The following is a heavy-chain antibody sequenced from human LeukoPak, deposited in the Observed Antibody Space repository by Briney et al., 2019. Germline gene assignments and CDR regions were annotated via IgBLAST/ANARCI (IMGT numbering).Heavy chain of an antibody. D-gene: IGHD2/OR15-2a*01. J-gene: IGHJ4*02. Sequence: GESLKISCKSSGYSFTSYWIAWVRQMPGKGLEWMGILYPGDSDTRYSPSFQGQVTISADRSITTAYLQWSSLKASDTAMYYCARHRIFDYWGQGTLVTVSS. V-gene: IGHV5-51*01. CDR1: GYSFTSYW. CDR2: LYPGDSDT. CDR3: ARHRIFDY.